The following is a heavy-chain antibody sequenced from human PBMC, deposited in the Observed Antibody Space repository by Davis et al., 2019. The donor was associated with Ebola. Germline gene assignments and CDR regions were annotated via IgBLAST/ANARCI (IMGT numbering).Heavy chain of an antibody. CDR2: IWDDGSKR. Sequence: GESLKISCVASGFSFSRYGMHWVRQAPGKGLEWVALIWDDGSKRYYGDSVKGRFTISKDNSKNTLSLHMNSLRAEDTAVYYCGRDIEDSSSWYVIDNWGQGTLVTVSS. J-gene: IGHJ4*02. D-gene: IGHD6-13*01. CDR3: GRDIEDSSSWYVIDN. CDR1: GFSFSRYG. V-gene: IGHV3-33*01.